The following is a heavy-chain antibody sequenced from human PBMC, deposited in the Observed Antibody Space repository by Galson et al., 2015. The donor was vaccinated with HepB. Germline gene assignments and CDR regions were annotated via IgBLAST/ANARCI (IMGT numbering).Heavy chain of an antibody. V-gene: IGHV3-30*04. CDR1: GFTFSSYA. CDR3: ARDKDGFGGFRAFDL. Sequence: SLRLSCAASGFTFSSYAMHWVRQAPGKGLEWVAVISYDGSNKYYADSVKGRFTISRDNSKNTLYLQMNSLRAEDTAVYYCARDKDGFGGFRAFDLWGRGTLVTVSS. CDR2: ISYDGSNK. D-gene: IGHD3-10*01. J-gene: IGHJ2*01.